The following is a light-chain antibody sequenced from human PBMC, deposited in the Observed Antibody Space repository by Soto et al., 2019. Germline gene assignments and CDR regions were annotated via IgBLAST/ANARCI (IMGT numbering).Light chain of an antibody. V-gene: IGKV1-5*03. CDR2: KAS. J-gene: IGKJ1*01. CDR1: QSVTNW. Sequence: DIQMTQSPSTLSASVGDIVTITCRASQSVTNWLAWYQQKPGKGPKLLIYKASSLEVGVPSRFSDSGSGTVFTLTISSRQPDDLATYYCQQYNSYPWTFRQGPKVEIK. CDR3: QQYNSYPWT.